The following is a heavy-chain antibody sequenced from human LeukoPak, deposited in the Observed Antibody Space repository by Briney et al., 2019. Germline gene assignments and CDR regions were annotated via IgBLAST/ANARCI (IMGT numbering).Heavy chain of an antibody. D-gene: IGHD2-15*01. J-gene: IGHJ4*02. CDR3: ARLYCSGGSCYDY. V-gene: IGHV3-21*01. Sequence: PGGSLRLSCAASGFTSSSYSMNWVRQAPGKGLEWVSSISSSSSYIYYADSVKGRFTISRDNAKNSLYLQMNSLRAEDTAVYYCARLYCSGGSCYDYWGQGTLVTVSS. CDR2: ISSSSSYI. CDR1: GFTSSSYS.